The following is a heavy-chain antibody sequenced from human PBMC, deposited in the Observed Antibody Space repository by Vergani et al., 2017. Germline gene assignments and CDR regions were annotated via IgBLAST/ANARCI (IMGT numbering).Heavy chain of an antibody. J-gene: IGHJ4*02. CDR2: IYTSGST. Sequence: QVQLQESGPGLVKPSETLSLTCTVSGGSISSYYWSWIRQPAGKGLEWIGRIYTSGSTNYNPSLKSRVTMSVDTSKNQFSLKLSSVTAADTAVYYCAKDPGLRFLEWFGYFDYWGQGTLVTVSS. CDR1: GGSISSYY. V-gene: IGHV4-4*07. CDR3: AKDPGLRFLEWFGYFDY. D-gene: IGHD3-3*01.